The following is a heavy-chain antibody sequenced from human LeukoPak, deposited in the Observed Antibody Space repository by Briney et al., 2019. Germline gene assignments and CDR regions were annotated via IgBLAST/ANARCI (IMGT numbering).Heavy chain of an antibody. CDR1: GGSISSGSYH. CDR3: ARLWSANRPPDY. J-gene: IGHJ4*02. Sequence: SSETLSLTCTVSGGSISSGSYHWGWIRQPPGKGLEWIGSIYYSGNTYFNPSLKSRVTISVDASKNQFSLKLSSVTAADTAVYYCARLWSANRPPDYWGQGTRVTVSS. V-gene: IGHV4-39*01. CDR2: IYYSGNT. D-gene: IGHD3-3*01.